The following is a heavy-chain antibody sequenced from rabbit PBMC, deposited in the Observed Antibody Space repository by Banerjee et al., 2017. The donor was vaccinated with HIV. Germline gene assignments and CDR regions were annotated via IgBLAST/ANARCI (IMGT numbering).Heavy chain of an antibody. CDR3: AKYSNYYGMDL. J-gene: IGHJ6*01. V-gene: IGHV1S43*01. Sequence: WIACINTSSGNSWYASWVNGRFTISKTTSLSTVDLKMTSLTAADTATYFCAKYSNYYGMDLWGQGTLVTVS. CDR2: INTSSGNS.